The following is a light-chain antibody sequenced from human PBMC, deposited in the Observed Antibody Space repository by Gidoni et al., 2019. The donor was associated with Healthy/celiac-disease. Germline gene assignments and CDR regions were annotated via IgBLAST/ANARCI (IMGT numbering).Light chain of an antibody. V-gene: IGKV1-39*01. CDR3: QQCYGTPLT. CDR2: AAS. Sequence: MTVSPSSLSASVGDRASITCQASQRISSYLNWYQQKPGKAPKLLIYAASSLQRGVPSRFSGSGSGTDFTLTISSLQPEDFATYYCQQCYGTPLTFGGGTKVEIK. CDR1: QRISSY. J-gene: IGKJ4*01.